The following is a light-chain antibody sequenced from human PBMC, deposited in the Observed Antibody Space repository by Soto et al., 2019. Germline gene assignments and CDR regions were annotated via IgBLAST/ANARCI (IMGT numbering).Light chain of an antibody. CDR2: AAS. Sequence: DIQITQSPSSLFASVGDRVTITFRASQSIGNHLNWYRQKPGKPPDLLIYAASSLHSGVPSRFSGSGSGTDFTLTISSLQPEDFATFYCQQSYSSWTFGQGTKVDIK. V-gene: IGKV1-39*01. J-gene: IGKJ1*01. CDR1: QSIGNH. CDR3: QQSYSSWT.